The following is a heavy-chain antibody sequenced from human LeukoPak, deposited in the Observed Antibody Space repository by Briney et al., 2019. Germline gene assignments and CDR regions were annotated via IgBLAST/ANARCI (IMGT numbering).Heavy chain of an antibody. Sequence: SETLSLTCTVSGGSISSSSYYWGWIRQPPGKGLEWIVSIYYSGSTYYNPSLNRLVNISVETSKNQFSLKVSSVTAADTAVYYCARGGGGDCWDYWGQGTLVTVSS. D-gene: IGHD2-21*02. CDR1: GGSISSSSYY. CDR3: ARGGGGDCWDY. CDR2: IYYSGST. V-gene: IGHV4-39*01. J-gene: IGHJ4*02.